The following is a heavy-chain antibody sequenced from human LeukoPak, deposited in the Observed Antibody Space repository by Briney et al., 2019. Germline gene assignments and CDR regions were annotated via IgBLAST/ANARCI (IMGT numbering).Heavy chain of an antibody. Sequence: ASVKVSCKASGGTFSSYAISWVRQAPGQGLEWMGGIIPIFGTANYAQKFQGRVTITTDESTSTAYMELSSLTSEDTAVYYCASHPVRGYSVPFDYWGQGTLVTVSS. D-gene: IGHD2-15*01. CDR1: GGTFSSYA. CDR2: IIPIFGTA. V-gene: IGHV1-69*05. CDR3: ASHPVRGYSVPFDY. J-gene: IGHJ4*02.